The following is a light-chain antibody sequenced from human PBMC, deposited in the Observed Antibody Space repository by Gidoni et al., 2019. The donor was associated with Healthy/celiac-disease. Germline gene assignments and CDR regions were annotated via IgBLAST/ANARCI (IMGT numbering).Light chain of an antibody. CDR1: QSVSSY. V-gene: IGKV3-11*01. CDR2: DAS. Sequence: EIVLTQSPATLSLSPGERATLSCRASQSVSSYLAWYQQKPGQAPRLLIYDASNRATGIPARFSGSESGTDFTLTISSLEPEDFAVYYCQQRSNWPITFGQXTRLEIK. CDR3: QQRSNWPIT. J-gene: IGKJ5*01.